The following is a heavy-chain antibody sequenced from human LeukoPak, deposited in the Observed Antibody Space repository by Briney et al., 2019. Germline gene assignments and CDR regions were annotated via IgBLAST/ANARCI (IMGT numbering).Heavy chain of an antibody. Sequence: SETMSLTCTVSGGSISSSGYYWGWIRQPPGKGLEWIGSIYYSGSTYYNPSLKSRVTISVDTSKNQFSLKLSSVTAADTAVYYCARLGYCSSTSCYKDFVYWGQGTLVTVSS. CDR3: ARLGYCSSTSCYKDFVY. V-gene: IGHV4-39*01. D-gene: IGHD2-2*02. J-gene: IGHJ4*02. CDR1: GGSISSSGYY. CDR2: IYYSGST.